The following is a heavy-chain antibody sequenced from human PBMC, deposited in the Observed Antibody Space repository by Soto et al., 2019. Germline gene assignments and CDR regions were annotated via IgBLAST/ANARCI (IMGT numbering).Heavy chain of an antibody. J-gene: IGHJ4*02. CDR1: GGSISSYY. V-gene: IGHV4-59*01. CDR3: AREARECSGGSCYWGGFDY. Sequence: SETLSLTCTVSGGSISSYYWSWIRQPPGKGLEWIGYIYYSGSTNYNPSLKSRVTISVDTSKNQFSLKLSSVTAADTAVYYCAREARECSGGSCYWGGFDYWGQGTLVTVSS. CDR2: IYYSGST. D-gene: IGHD2-15*01.